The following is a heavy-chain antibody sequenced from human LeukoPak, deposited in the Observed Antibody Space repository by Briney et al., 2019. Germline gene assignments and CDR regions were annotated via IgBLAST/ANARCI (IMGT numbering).Heavy chain of an antibody. CDR3: ARGGIAAAGPNWFDP. D-gene: IGHD6-13*01. J-gene: IGHJ5*02. Sequence: SVKVSCKASGGTFSSYAISWVRQAPGQGLEWMGGIIPIFGTANYAQKFQGRVTITADESTSTAYMALSSLRSEDTAVYYCARGGIAAAGPNWFDPWGQGTLVTVSS. CDR2: IIPIFGTA. CDR1: GGTFSSYA. V-gene: IGHV1-69*13.